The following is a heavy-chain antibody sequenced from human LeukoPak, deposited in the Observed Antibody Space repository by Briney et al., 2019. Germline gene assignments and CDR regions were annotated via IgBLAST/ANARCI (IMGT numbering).Heavy chain of an antibody. D-gene: IGHD1-1*01. CDR2: MNPNSGNT. V-gene: IGHV1-8*01. CDR1: GYTFTSYD. Sequence: ASVKVSCKASGYTFTSYDINWVRQATGQGLEWMGWMNPNSGNTGYAQKFQGRVTMTRNTSISTAYMELSSLRSEDTAVYYCARELEYYYYYGMDVWGQGTTVTVS. CDR3: ARELEYYYYYGMDV. J-gene: IGHJ6*02.